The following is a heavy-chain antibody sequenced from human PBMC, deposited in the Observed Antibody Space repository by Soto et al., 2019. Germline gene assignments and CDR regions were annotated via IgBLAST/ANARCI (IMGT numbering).Heavy chain of an antibody. CDR2: VHHSWGS. CDR1: GGSISSYY. CDR3: ARQGFGPLHGLVDV. V-gene: IGHV4-59*08. D-gene: IGHD3-10*01. J-gene: IGHJ6*02. Sequence: QVQLQESGPGLVKPSETLSLSCTVSGGSISSYYWSWFRQSPGKRMEWIGYVHHSWGSSYNPSLQSRVAKSLHTSKSQFSLKVSSVTATDTAVYYCARQGFGPLHGLVDVWGQGTTVTVSS.